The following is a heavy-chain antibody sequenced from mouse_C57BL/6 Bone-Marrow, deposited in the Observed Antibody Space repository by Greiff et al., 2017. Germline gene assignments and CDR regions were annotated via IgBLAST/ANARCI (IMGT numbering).Heavy chain of an antibody. D-gene: IGHD2-4*01. J-gene: IGHJ1*03. V-gene: IGHV1-74*01. CDR3: ARSTMITHWYFDV. Sequence: QVQLKQPGAELVKPGASVKVSCKASGYTFTSYWMHWVKQRPGQGLEWIGRIHPSDSDTNYNQKFKGKATLTVDKSSSTAYMQLSSLTSEDAAVYYCARSTMITHWYFDVWGTGTTVTVSS. CDR2: IHPSDSDT. CDR1: GYTFTSYW.